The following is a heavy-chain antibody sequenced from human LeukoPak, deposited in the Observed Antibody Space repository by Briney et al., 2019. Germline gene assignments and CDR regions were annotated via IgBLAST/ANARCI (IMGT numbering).Heavy chain of an antibody. V-gene: IGHV3-23*01. J-gene: IGHJ4*02. CDR2: ISGSAGST. Sequence: GGSLSLICAASGFSFSSYAMSWVRQAPGKGLEWVSAISGSAGSTYSADSVKGRFTISRDNSKNTLYLQMNSLRAEDAAVYYCARGGGYDGLYFDYWGQGTLVTVPS. CDR3: ARGGGYDGLYFDY. D-gene: IGHD6-19*01. CDR1: GFSFSSYA.